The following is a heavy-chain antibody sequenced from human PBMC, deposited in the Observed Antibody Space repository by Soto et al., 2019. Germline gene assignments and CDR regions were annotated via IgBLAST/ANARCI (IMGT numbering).Heavy chain of an antibody. J-gene: IGHJ1*01. D-gene: IGHD3-22*01. CDR2: ISHDGSNK. CDR1: GFTLSCCA. Sequence: QVQLVESGGGVVQPGGSLRVSCAASGFTLSCCAMHWVRQAPGKGLEWVAVISHDGSNKDYADSVKGRFTISRDNSKNTLFLQMNSLRVEDTAVYYCANSYDTSGYYGLEHWGQGTLVTVSS. CDR3: ANSYDTSGYYGLEH. V-gene: IGHV3-30-3*01.